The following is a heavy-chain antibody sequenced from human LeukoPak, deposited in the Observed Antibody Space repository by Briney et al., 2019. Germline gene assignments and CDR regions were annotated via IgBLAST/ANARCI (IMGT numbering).Heavy chain of an antibody. J-gene: IGHJ4*02. CDR2: ISYDGSNK. D-gene: IGHD6-19*01. Sequence: PGGSLRLSCAASGFTFSSYAMHWVRQAPGKGLEWVAVISYDGSNKYYADSVKGRFTISRDNSKNTLYLQMNSLRAEDTAVYYCASSSGWFDYWGQGTLVTVSS. V-gene: IGHV3-30-3*01. CDR3: ASSSGWFDY. CDR1: GFTFSSYA.